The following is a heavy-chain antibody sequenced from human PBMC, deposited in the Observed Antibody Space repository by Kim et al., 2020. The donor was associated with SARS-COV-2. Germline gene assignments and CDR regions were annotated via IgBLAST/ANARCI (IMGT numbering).Heavy chain of an antibody. J-gene: IGHJ4*02. V-gene: IGHV3-30*18. CDR3: AKSCSGSYFGYDY. CDR1: GFTFNSYG. Sequence: GGSLRLSCAASGFTFNSYGMHWVRQAPGKGLEWVAVISCDGSNKYYADSVKGRFTISRDISKNTLYLQMNSLRIEDTAVYYCAKSCSGSYFGYDYWGQGTLVTVSS. D-gene: IGHD1-26*01. CDR2: ISCDGSNK.